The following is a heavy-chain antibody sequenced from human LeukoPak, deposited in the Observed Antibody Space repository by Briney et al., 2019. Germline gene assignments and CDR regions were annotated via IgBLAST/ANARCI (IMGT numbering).Heavy chain of an antibody. D-gene: IGHD3-10*01. J-gene: IGHJ4*02. CDR2: INSYGSST. CDR1: GFTFSSNW. CDR3: TYTYSSCDFHY. Sequence: PGGSLILFCAASGFTFSSNWMHWVLQAPGKGLVWVSRINSYGSSTSYADSVKGRFTISRDNAKNTLFLQVNSLRAEDTAVYYCTYTYSSCDFHYWGQGTQVTVSS. V-gene: IGHV3-74*01.